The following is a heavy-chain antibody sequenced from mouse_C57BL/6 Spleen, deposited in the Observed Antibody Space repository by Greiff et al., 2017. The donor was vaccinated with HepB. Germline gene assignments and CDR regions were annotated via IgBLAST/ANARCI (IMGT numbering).Heavy chain of an antibody. CDR3: ARSPFTTVVAGGY. D-gene: IGHD1-1*01. CDR2: IHPNSGST. V-gene: IGHV1-64*01. Sequence: QVQLQQSGAELVKPGASVKLSCKASGYTFTSYWMHWVKQRPGQGLEWIGMIHPNSGSTNYNEKFKSKATLTLDKSSSTAYMQLSSLTSEDSAVYYCARSPFTTVVAGGYWGQGTTLTVSS. CDR1: GYTFTSYW. J-gene: IGHJ2*01.